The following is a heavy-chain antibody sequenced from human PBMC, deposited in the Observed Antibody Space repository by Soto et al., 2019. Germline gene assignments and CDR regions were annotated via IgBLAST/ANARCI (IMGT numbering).Heavy chain of an antibody. CDR2: TSVTGAM. V-gene: IGHV4-61*01. D-gene: IGHD3-10*01. CDR3: ARGLADSAGSSLGRRMDV. Sequence: QVQLQESGPGLVKPSETLSLVCFVSGEAVGSGQSYWNWIRQAPGKGLEWIGHTSVTGAMKYSASLKSRVTMSVDTSKSQISLTLTSVTAADSATYFCARGLADSAGSSLGRRMDVWGQGTTVTVAS. J-gene: IGHJ6*02. CDR1: GEAVGSGQSY.